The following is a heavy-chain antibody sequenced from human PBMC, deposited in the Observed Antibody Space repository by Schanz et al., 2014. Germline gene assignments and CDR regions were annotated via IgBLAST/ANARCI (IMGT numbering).Heavy chain of an antibody. V-gene: IGHV4-59*01. J-gene: IGHJ4*02. CDR2: VYYTGST. CDR1: GGSISSYY. CDR3: ARGLVRYFAY. D-gene: IGHD2-8*02. Sequence: QVQLQESGPGLVKPSETLSLTCTVSGGSISSYYWNWIRQPPGKGLEWIGYVYYTGSTTYNPSLKSRVTISVVPSKRQFSLKLSSVTAADTAVYYCARGLVRYFAYWGQGTLVTVSS.